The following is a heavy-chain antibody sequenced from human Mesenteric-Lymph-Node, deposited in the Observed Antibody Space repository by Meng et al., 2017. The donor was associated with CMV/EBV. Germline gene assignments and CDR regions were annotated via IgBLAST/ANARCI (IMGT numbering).Heavy chain of an antibody. CDR1: GFPFSSYG. V-gene: IGHV3-48*02. J-gene: IGHJ6*02. CDR2: ISGSSSSI. CDR3: ARVDYSGMDV. Sequence: GESLKISCVASGFPFSSYGMNWVRQAPGRGLEWVSYISGSSSSIYYADSVKGRITISRDNAKNSLVLQMNSLRDDDTAVYYCARVDYSGMDVWGQGTTVTVSS.